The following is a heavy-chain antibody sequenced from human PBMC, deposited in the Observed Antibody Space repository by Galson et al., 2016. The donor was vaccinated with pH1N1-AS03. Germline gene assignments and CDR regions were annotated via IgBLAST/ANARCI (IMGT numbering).Heavy chain of an antibody. CDR2: INQDGSEK. CDR3: ADGTVA. Sequence: SLRLSCAASGFTFSSWNMNWVRQAPGKGLEYVANINQDGSEKFYVDSVKGRFAISRDNAKNSLFLQMNSLRVEDTAMYYCADGTVAWGQGTLVTVSS. V-gene: IGHV3-7*03. CDR1: GFTFSSWN. J-gene: IGHJ5*02. D-gene: IGHD1-1*01.